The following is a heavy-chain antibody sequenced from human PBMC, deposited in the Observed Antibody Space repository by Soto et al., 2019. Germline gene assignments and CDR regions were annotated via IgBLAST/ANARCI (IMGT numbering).Heavy chain of an antibody. Sequence: EVQLLESGGGLVQSGASLRLSCAASGFTFSSYAMSWVRQAPGKGLEWVSVISGSDDSTYYADSVKGRFTISRDNSKNTLYLQMNSLRAEDTAVYYCAKRSSSSTFDYWGQGTLVTVSS. CDR3: AKRSSSSTFDY. CDR1: GFTFSSYA. CDR2: ISGSDDST. V-gene: IGHV3-23*01. J-gene: IGHJ4*02. D-gene: IGHD6-6*01.